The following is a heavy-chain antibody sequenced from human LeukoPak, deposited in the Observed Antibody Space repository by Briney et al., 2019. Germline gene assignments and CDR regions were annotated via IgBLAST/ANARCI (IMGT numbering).Heavy chain of an antibody. CDR2: ISGTGRST. D-gene: IGHD2-8*01. V-gene: IGHV3-23*01. Sequence: GGSLRLSCAASGFTFSNYAINWARQAPGKGLAWVSGISGTGRSTYSADSVKGRFTISRDNSKNTLYLQMNSLRAEDTAVYYCAKIGTKYYFDYWGQGTLVTVSS. J-gene: IGHJ4*02. CDR1: GFTFSNYA. CDR3: AKIGTKYYFDY.